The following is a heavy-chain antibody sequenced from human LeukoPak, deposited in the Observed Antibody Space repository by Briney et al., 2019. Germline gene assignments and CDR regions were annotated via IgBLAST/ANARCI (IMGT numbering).Heavy chain of an antibody. D-gene: IGHD4-23*01. CDR3: ARVNQVYGGNPKLDY. J-gene: IGHJ4*02. Sequence: SVKVSCKASGGTFSSYAISWVRQAPGQGLEWMGGIIPIFGTANYAQKFQGRVTITADESTSTAYMELSSLRSEDTAVYYCARVNQVYGGNPKLDYWGQGTLVTVSS. CDR2: IIPIFGTA. V-gene: IGHV1-69*13. CDR1: GGTFSSYA.